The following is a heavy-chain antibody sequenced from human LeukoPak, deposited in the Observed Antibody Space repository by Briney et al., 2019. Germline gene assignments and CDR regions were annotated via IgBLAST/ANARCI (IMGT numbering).Heavy chain of an antibody. Sequence: GASVKVSCKASGYTFTGYYMHWVRQAPGQGLEWMGWINPNSGGTNYAQKFQGRVTMTRDTSISTAYMELSRLRSDDTAVYYCAREGITGTTTPRRKWYWMDVWGKGTTVTVSS. J-gene: IGHJ6*04. CDR3: AREGITGTTTPRRKWYWMDV. V-gene: IGHV1-2*02. CDR2: INPNSGGT. D-gene: IGHD1-1*01. CDR1: GYTFTGYY.